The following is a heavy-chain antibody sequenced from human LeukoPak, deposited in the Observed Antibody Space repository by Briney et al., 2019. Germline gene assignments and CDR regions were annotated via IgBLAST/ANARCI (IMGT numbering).Heavy chain of an antibody. CDR2: ISAYNGNT. J-gene: IGHJ4*02. Sequence: ASVKVSCKASGYTFTSYGISWVRQAPGQGLEWMGWISAYNGNTNYAQKLQGRVTITTDESTSTAYMELSSLRSEDTAVYYCARTPNYYDSSGYYYWGQGTLVTVSS. CDR1: GYTFTSYG. V-gene: IGHV1-18*01. D-gene: IGHD3-22*01. CDR3: ARTPNYYDSSGYYY.